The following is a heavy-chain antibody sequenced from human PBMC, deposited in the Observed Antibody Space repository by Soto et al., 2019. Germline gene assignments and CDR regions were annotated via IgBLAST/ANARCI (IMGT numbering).Heavy chain of an antibody. V-gene: IGHV1-69*13. D-gene: IGHD3-22*01. Sequence: SVKVSCKASGYTFTSYAMNWVRQAPGQRLEWMGGIIPIFGTANYAQKFQGRVTITADESTSTAYMELSSLRSEDTAVYYCARDPYYYDSSGYYVGTYWGQGTLVTVSS. J-gene: IGHJ4*02. CDR3: ARDPYYYDSSGYYVGTY. CDR1: GYTFTSYA. CDR2: IIPIFGTA.